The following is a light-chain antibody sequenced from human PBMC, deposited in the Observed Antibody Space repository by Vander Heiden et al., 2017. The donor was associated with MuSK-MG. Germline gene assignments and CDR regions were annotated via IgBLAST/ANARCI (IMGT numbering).Light chain of an antibody. Sequence: HSVLTQPPSASGTPGQRVTISCSGSSSNIGSNTVNWYQQLPGAATKPLIYRNDRRPSGIPDRFAVSKSATSDSLAISGLQSEDEADYYGEAWDDSLNGGGLGGGTKL. CDR1: SSNIGSNT. J-gene: IGLJ2*01. V-gene: IGLV1-44*01. CDR2: RND. CDR3: EAWDDSLNGGG.